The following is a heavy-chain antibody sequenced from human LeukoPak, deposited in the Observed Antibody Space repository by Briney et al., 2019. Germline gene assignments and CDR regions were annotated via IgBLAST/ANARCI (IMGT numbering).Heavy chain of an antibody. J-gene: IGHJ4*02. CDR2: IYYSGST. Sequence: SQTLSLTCTVSGGSISSGGYYWIWIRQHPGKGLEWIGYIYYSGSTYYNPSLKSRVTISVDTSKNQFSLKLSSVTAADTAVYYCARASGIRYSYAYWGQGTLVTVSS. CDR3: ARASGIRYSYAY. CDR1: GGSISSGGYY. V-gene: IGHV4-31*03. D-gene: IGHD5-18*01.